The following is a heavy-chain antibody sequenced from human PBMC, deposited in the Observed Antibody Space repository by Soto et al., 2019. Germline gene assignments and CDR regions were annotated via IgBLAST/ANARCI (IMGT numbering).Heavy chain of an antibody. D-gene: IGHD3-10*01. Sequence: QVQLVQSGAEVKKPGASVKVSCKASGYTFTSYAMHWVRQAPGQRLEWMGWINAGNGNTKYSQKFQGRVTITRDTSASTAYMELSSLRSEDTAVYYCARGASMVRGVTLEAFDIWGQGTMVTVSS. V-gene: IGHV1-3*01. CDR2: INAGNGNT. CDR3: ARGASMVRGVTLEAFDI. CDR1: GYTFTSYA. J-gene: IGHJ3*02.